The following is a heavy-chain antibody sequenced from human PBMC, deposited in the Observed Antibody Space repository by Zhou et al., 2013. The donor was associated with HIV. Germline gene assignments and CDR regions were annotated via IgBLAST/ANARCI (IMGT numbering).Heavy chain of an antibody. CDR3: ARLGPPCSTSTCYYHFDY. CDR1: GYTFVDYF. V-gene: IGHV1-18*01. D-gene: IGHD2-2*01. Sequence: QVHLVQSGAVMKKPGSSVRISCEASGYTFVDYFIHWIRHVPGKGLEWMGWISTYNGNTNYAQKFQGRVTMTTDTSTTTAYMELRSLRSDDTALYYCARLGPPCSTSTCYYHFDYWARERWSPSPQ. CDR2: ISTYNGNT. J-gene: IGHJ4*02.